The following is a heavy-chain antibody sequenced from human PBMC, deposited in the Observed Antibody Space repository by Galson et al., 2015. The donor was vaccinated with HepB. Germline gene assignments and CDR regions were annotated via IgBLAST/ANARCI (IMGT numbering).Heavy chain of an antibody. J-gene: IGHJ3*02. CDR1: GFTFSSYA. CDR2: ISGSGGST. Sequence: SLRLSCAASGFTFSSYAMSWVRQAPGKGLEWVSAISGSGGSTYYADSVKGRFTISRDNSKNTLYLQMNSLRAEDTAVYYCAKVRYCSGGSCYPDAFDIWGQGTMVTVSS. D-gene: IGHD2-15*01. V-gene: IGHV3-23*01. CDR3: AKVRYCSGGSCYPDAFDI.